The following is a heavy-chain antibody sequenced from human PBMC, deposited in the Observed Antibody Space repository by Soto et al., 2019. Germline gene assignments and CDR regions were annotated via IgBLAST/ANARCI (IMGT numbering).Heavy chain of an antibody. Sequence: PGESLKISCKGSGYSFTSYWIGWVRQMPGKGLEWMGIIYPGDSDTRYSPSFQGQVTISADKSISTAYLQWSSLKASDTAMYYCARRRLVGATTYYYYNGMDVWRQGPTVTVS. CDR1: GYSFTSYW. CDR2: IYPGDSDT. V-gene: IGHV5-51*01. CDR3: ARRRLVGATTYYYYNGMDV. J-gene: IGHJ6*02. D-gene: IGHD1-26*01.